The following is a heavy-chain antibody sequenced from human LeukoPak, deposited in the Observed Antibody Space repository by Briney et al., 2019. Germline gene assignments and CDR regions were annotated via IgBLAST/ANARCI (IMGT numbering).Heavy chain of an antibody. CDR2: IIPIFGTA. Sequence: GASVKVSCKASGGTFSSYAISWVRQAPGQGLEWMGGIIPIFGTANYAQKFQGRVTITAGKSTSTAYMELSSLRSEDTAVYYCAREGGYSSPLDWGQGTLVTVSS. D-gene: IGHD6-13*01. V-gene: IGHV1-69*06. CDR3: AREGGYSSPLD. J-gene: IGHJ4*02. CDR1: GGTFSSYA.